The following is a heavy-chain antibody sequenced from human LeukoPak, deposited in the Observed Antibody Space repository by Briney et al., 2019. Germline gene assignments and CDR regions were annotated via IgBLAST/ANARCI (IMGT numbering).Heavy chain of an antibody. V-gene: IGHV3-48*02. Sequence: GVSLRLSCAACGFTFSSHSMNWVRQAPGRVLEWLSYIDSGSGNIYYRDSVKGRFTISRDNAQDSLYLQMDSLRDEDTAVYYCAREDDDWGPNSLDVWGQGTVVTVSS. CDR1: GFTFSSHS. J-gene: IGHJ3*01. D-gene: IGHD2-21*01. CDR3: AREDDDWGPNSLDV. CDR2: IDSGSGNI.